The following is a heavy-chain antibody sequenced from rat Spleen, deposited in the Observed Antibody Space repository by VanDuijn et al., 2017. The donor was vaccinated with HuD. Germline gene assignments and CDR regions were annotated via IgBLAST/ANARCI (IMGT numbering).Heavy chain of an antibody. D-gene: IGHD4-3*01. V-gene: IGHV5-31*01. J-gene: IGHJ2*01. Sequence: EVQLVESGGGLVQPGRSLKLSCVASGFTFNKFWMTWIRQAPGKGLEWIACISDTGGSTYYLDSVKGRFTITRDNAKSALYLQMDSLRSEDTATYYCARHNSGYGIFDYWGQGVMVTVSS. CDR2: ISDTGGST. CDR1: GFTFNKFW. CDR3: ARHNSGYGIFDY.